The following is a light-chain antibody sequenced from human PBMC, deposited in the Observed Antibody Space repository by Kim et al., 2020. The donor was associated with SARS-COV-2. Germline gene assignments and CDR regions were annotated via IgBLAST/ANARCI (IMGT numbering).Light chain of an antibody. Sequence: TIPCPRDDSNIANTYFYWYQQLPGAAPKLLIYGNTQRPSGVPDRFSGSKSGTSASLAISELRPEDEADYYCAAWDASLSARLFGGGTQLTVL. J-gene: IGLJ2*01. CDR2: GNT. V-gene: IGLV1-47*02. CDR1: DSNIANTY. CDR3: AAWDASLSARL.